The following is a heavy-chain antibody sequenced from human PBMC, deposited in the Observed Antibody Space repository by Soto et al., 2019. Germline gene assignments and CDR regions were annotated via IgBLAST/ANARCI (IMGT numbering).Heavy chain of an antibody. V-gene: IGHV1-2*04. D-gene: IGHD2-2*01. J-gene: IGHJ4*02. CDR2: INPNSGAT. CDR1: GFTFTGYY. CDR3: AASRTENMFDY. Sequence: ASVKVSCHASGFTFTGYYMHWVRQAPGQGLEWMRWINPNSGATKYAQKFQGWVTMTRDTSISTAYMELSRLRSNDTAVYYCAASRTENMFDYWGQGTLVTVSS.